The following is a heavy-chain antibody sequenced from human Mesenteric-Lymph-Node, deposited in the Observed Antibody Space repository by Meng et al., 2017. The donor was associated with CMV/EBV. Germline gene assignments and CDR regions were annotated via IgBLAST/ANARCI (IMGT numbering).Heavy chain of an antibody. CDR1: GFTFSSYA. J-gene: IGHJ6*03. V-gene: IGHV3-30*04. CDR3: ARDCAIRVGYYDEARDG. CDR2: VSYDGSYS. D-gene: IGHD2-2*02. Sequence: GGSLRLSCAASGFTFSSYAMHWVRQAPGKGLDWVAVVSYDGSYSYYADSVKGRFTISRDDSKNTLYLQMSSLRAEDTAVYYCARDCAIRVGYYDEARDGGGKG.